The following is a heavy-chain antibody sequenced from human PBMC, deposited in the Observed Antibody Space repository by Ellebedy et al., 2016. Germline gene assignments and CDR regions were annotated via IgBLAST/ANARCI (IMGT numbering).Heavy chain of an antibody. CDR1: GGSISSYY. CDR2: IYYSGST. V-gene: IGHV4-59*08. Sequence: SETLSLTCTVSGGSISSYYWSWIRQPPGKGLEWIGYIYYSGSTNYNPSLKSRVTISVDTSKNQFSLKLSSVTAADTAVYYCARQAYMYDSSGYRKDNWFDPWGQGTLVIVSS. D-gene: IGHD3-22*01. J-gene: IGHJ5*02. CDR3: ARQAYMYDSSGYRKDNWFDP.